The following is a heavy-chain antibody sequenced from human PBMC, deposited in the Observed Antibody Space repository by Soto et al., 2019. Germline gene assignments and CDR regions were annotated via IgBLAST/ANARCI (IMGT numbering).Heavy chain of an antibody. CDR2: ISAYNGNT. Sequence: ASVKVSCKASGYTFTSYGISWVRQAPGQGLEWMGWISAYNGNTNYAQKLQGRVTMTTDTSTSTAYMELRSLRSDDTAVYYCARDRSIIQLERRPFDYWGQGTLVTVSS. CDR1: GYTFTSYG. D-gene: IGHD1-1*01. J-gene: IGHJ4*02. V-gene: IGHV1-18*01. CDR3: ARDRSIIQLERRPFDY.